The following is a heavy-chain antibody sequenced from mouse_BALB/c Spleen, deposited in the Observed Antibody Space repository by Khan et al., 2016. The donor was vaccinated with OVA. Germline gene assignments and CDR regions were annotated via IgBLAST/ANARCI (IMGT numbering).Heavy chain of an antibody. CDR3: ARIYGSDFDY. V-gene: IGHV1-20*02. CDR1: GYSFTGYF. CDR2: INPHIGET. D-gene: IGHD1-1*01. Sequence: VQLKESGPELVKPGASVKISCKASGYSFTGYFMNWVMQSHGKSLEWIGRINPHIGETFYNQKFKGKATLIVDESSSTAYMELRSLASEDSAVYYCARIYGSDFDYWGQGTTLTVSS. J-gene: IGHJ2*01.